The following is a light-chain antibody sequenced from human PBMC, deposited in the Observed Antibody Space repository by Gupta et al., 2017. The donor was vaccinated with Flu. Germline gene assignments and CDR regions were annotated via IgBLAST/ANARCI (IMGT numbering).Light chain of an antibody. CDR2: DVD. CDR3: CSYVGSSTFV. V-gene: IGLV2-23*02. J-gene: IGLJ1*01. CDR1: SSDIGSYNL. Sequence: SALAQPASVSGSLGQSITVSCIGSSSDIGSYNLVSWYQHFPGRPPKLIIYDVDKGPAGVSSRFSASKSGNTAALTIAGLQAEDEANYYGCSYVGSSTFVFGTGSKVTVL.